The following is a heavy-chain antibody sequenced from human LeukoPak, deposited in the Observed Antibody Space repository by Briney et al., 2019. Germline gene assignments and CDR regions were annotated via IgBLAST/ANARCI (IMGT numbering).Heavy chain of an antibody. CDR2: ISSSSSYI. Sequence: GGSLRLSCAASGFTFSSYSMNWVRQAPGKGLEWVSSISSSSSYIYYADSVKGRFTISRDNAKNSLYLQMNSLRAEDTAVYFCAREVTSGSYYAFFDYWGQGTLVTVSS. CDR3: AREVTSGSYYAFFDY. D-gene: IGHD1-26*01. CDR1: GFTFSSYS. J-gene: IGHJ4*02. V-gene: IGHV3-21*01.